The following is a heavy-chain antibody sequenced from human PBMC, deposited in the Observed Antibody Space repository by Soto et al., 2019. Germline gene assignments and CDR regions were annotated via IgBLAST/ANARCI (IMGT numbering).Heavy chain of an antibody. J-gene: IGHJ4*02. CDR3: ARDPTSAYYHGH. CDR2: IYYTGNP. CDR1: GGSVSSGSYY. D-gene: IGHD3-3*01. Sequence: TLSLTCSVSGGSVSSGSYYWSWIRQHPGRGLEWIGYIYYTGNPYYNPSLKSRLAISVDTYKNQSSLTLTSVTAAHTAVYYCARDPTSAYYHGHWGQGTLVPVSS. V-gene: IGHV4-31*03.